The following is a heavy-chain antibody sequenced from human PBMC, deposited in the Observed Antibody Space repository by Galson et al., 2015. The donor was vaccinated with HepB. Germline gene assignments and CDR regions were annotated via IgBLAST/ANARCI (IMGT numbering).Heavy chain of an antibody. V-gene: IGHV1-3*01. D-gene: IGHD4-17*01. CDR2: INAGNGNT. CDR1: GYTFTSYA. Sequence: SVKVSCKASGYTFTSYAMHGVRQAPGQRLEWMGWINAGNGNTKYSQKFQGRVTITRDTSASTAYMELSSLRSEDTAVYYCARDSRNYYGDYEPEDYWGQGTLVTVSS. J-gene: IGHJ4*02. CDR3: ARDSRNYYGDYEPEDY.